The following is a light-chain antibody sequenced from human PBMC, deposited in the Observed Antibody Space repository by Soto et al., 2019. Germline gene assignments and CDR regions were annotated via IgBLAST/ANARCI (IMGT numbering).Light chain of an antibody. V-gene: IGKV1-5*03. CDR1: QSLNDW. CDR2: KVS. Sequence: DIPVTQSPSTLSASVGDRVTITCRASQSLNDWLAWFQQKPGKAPNLLIYKVSNLESGVPSRFSGSGSGTEFTLTISSLQPDDFATYYCQQYNGYSWAFGQGTKVEIK. CDR3: QQYNGYSWA. J-gene: IGKJ1*01.